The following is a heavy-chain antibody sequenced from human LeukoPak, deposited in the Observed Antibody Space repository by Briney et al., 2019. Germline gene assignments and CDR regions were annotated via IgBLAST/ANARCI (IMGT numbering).Heavy chain of an antibody. J-gene: IGHJ4*02. CDR2: ISTSSSFI. D-gene: IGHD4-17*01. CDR1: GFTFSSYS. V-gene: IGHV3-21*01. CDR3: ARRPGGRYYFDY. Sequence: GGSLRLSCAASGFTFSSYSMNWVRQAPGKGLEWVSSISTSSSFIYYADSVKGRFTISRDNAKNSLYLQMNSLRAEDTAVYYCARRPGGRYYFDYWGQGTLVTVSS.